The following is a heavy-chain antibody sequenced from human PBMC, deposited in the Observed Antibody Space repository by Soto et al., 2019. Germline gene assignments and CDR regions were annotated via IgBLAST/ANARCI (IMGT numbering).Heavy chain of an antibody. CDR3: ARAACGGDCYSYYYYGMDV. CDR1: RSTFTSYW. V-gene: IGHV5-51*01. CDR2: IYPGDSDT. Sequence: GESLKIACKGSRSTFTSYWIGWVRQMPGKGLEWMGIIYPGDSDTRYSPSFQGQVTISADKSISTAYLQWSSLKASDTAMYYCARAACGGDCYSYYYYGMDVWGQGTTVTVSS. D-gene: IGHD2-21*02. J-gene: IGHJ6*02.